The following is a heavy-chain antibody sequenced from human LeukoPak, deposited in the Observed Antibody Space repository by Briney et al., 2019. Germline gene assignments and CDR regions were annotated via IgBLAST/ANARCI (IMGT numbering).Heavy chain of an antibody. V-gene: IGHV3-48*01. Sequence: GGSLRLSCAASGFIFSRYNMNWVRQAPGKGPEWVSYISSSGTIYYADSVKGRFTISRDNAKNSLYLQMNSLRAEDTAVYYCARELSNYDFWLWGQGTLVTVSS. CDR3: ARELSNYDFWL. CDR2: ISSSGTI. J-gene: IGHJ4*02. CDR1: GFIFSRYN. D-gene: IGHD3-3*01.